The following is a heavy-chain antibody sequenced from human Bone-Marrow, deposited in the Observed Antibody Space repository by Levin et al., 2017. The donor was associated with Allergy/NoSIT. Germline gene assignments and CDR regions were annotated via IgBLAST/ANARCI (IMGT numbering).Heavy chain of an antibody. V-gene: IGHV4-30-4*01. J-gene: IGHJ4*02. Sequence: SETLSLTCTVSGGSISSGDYYWSWIRQPPGKGLEWIGYIYYSGSTYYNPSLKSRVTISVDTSKNQFSLKLSSVTAADTAVYYCARGYSYGYVASSWGQGTLVTVSS. CDR1: GGSISSGDYY. D-gene: IGHD5-18*01. CDR3: ARGYSYGYVASS. CDR2: IYYSGST.